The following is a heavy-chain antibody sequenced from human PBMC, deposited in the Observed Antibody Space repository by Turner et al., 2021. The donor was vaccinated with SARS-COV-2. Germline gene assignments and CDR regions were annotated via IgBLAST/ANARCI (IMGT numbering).Heavy chain of an antibody. D-gene: IGHD3-22*01. CDR2: FGPEDGET. CDR1: GYTLIELS. V-gene: IGHV1-24*01. CDR3: ATAPANYYDSSGSKGFYYYYYGMDV. Sequence: QVQLVQSGAQVKKPGAAVKVTCKVSGYTLIELSMHWVRQASGKVLEWMGGFGPEDGETIYAQEFQDRVTMTEDTSTDTAYMELSSLRSEDTAVYYCATAPANYYDSSGSKGFYYYYYGMDVWGQGTTVTVSS. J-gene: IGHJ6*02.